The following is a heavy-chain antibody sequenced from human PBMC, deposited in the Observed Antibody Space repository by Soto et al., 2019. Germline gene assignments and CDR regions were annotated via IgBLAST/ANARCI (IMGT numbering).Heavy chain of an antibody. CDR2: IYYSGFT. Sequence: SETLSLTCTVSGGSISSSYWNWIRQPPGKGLEWIAYIYYSGFTSYNPSLKSRVTISLDMSKNQLSLNLTSVTAADTAVYYCARLNYDFWSGYYIHYGMDVWGQGTTVTVSS. CDR3: ARLNYDFWSGYYIHYGMDV. D-gene: IGHD3-3*01. J-gene: IGHJ6*02. V-gene: IGHV4-59*01. CDR1: GGSISSSY.